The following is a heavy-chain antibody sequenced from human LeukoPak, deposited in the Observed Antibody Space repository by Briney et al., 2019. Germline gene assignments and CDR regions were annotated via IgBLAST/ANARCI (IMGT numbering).Heavy chain of an antibody. CDR3: AKDEGSGGPFDY. V-gene: IGHV3-23*01. D-gene: IGHD2-8*02. J-gene: IGHJ4*02. CDR2: ISGSGGST. CDR1: GFTFSSYA. Sequence: GGSLRLSCAASGFTFSSYAMSWVRQAPEKGLEWVSAISGSGGSTYYADSVKGRFSISRDNSKNTLYLQMNSLRAEDTAVYYCAKDEGSGGPFDYWGQGTLVTVSS.